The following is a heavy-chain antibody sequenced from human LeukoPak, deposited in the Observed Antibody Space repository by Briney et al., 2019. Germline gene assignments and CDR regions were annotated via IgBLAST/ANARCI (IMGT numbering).Heavy chain of an antibody. CDR3: ARDLGIQLWFPTD. CDR2: IYTSGST. D-gene: IGHD5-18*01. V-gene: IGHV4-4*07. CDR1: GGSISSYY. J-gene: IGHJ4*02. Sequence: SETLSLTCTASGGSISSYYWSWIRQPPGKGLEWIGRIYTSGSTNYNPSLKSRVTMSVDTSKNQFSLKLSSVTAADTAVYYCARDLGIQLWFPTDWGQGTLVTVSS.